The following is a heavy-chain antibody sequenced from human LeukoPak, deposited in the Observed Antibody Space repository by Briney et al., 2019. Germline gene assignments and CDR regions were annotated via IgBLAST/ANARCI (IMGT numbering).Heavy chain of an antibody. CDR2: IYYSGST. CDR1: GGSFSGYY. Sequence: SETLSLTCAVYGGSFSGYYWSWIRQPPGKGLEWIGSIYYSGSTYYNPSLKSRVTISVDTSKNQFSLKLSSVTAADTAVYYCARLRRYSSSPEIWGQGTLVTVSS. J-gene: IGHJ4*02. V-gene: IGHV4-34*01. CDR3: ARLRRYSSSPEI. D-gene: IGHD6-6*01.